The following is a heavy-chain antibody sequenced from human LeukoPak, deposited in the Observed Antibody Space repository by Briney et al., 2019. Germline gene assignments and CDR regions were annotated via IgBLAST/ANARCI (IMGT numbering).Heavy chain of an antibody. D-gene: IGHD6-13*01. CDR3: ARDLWGIAAAGTLGY. Sequence: SGGSLRLSCAASGFTVSSNYVNWVRQAPGKWLEWVSVIYSSGSTFYADSVRGRFTISRDNSKNTLYLQMNSLRAEDTAVYYCARDLWGIAAAGTLGYWGQGTLVTVSS. V-gene: IGHV3-66*03. J-gene: IGHJ4*02. CDR1: GFTVSSNY. CDR2: IYSSGST.